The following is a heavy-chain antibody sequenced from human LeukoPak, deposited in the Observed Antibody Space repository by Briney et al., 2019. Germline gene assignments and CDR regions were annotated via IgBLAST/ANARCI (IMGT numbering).Heavy chain of an antibody. D-gene: IGHD2-2*01. CDR1: GFSFSGYW. CDR2: IKQDGSDK. Sequence: PVGSLRLSCAASGFSFSGYWITWVRQAPGKGLEWVANIKQDGSDKNYVDSVKGRFTISRDNAKNSLYLQMNSLRAEDTAVYYCARSSAIAYYYMDVWGKGTTVTVSS. V-gene: IGHV3-7*01. J-gene: IGHJ6*03. CDR3: ARSSAIAYYYMDV.